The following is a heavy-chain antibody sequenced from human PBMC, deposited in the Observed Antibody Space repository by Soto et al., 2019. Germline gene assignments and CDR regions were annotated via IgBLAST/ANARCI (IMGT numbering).Heavy chain of an antibody. CDR1: GLTFGCRA. D-gene: IGHD3-10*01. J-gene: IGHJ4*02. CDR2: ITDTGGDA. V-gene: IGHV3-23*01. CDR3: ARGSTDSYPGSRIFDF. Sequence: GGSLRLSCVASGLTFGCRAMTWVRQAPGEGLQWVSTITDTGGDAKYADSVRGRFVISRDNSKKTLYLQMTGLTAEDSAMYYCARGSTDSYPGSRIFDFWGRGTLVTVSS.